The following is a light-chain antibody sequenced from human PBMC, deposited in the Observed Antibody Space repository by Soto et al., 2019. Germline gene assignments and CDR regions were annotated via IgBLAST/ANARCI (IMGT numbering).Light chain of an antibody. J-gene: IGKJ1*01. CDR3: QQLHGYPIT. V-gene: IGKV1-5*03. CDR2: KAS. Sequence: DIQMTQSPSTLSGSVGDRVTITCRASQTISSWLAWYQQKPGKAPKLLIYKASTLKSGVPSRFSGSGSGTEFTLTISSLQPDDFATYYCQQLHGYPITFGQGTKVDIK. CDR1: QTISSW.